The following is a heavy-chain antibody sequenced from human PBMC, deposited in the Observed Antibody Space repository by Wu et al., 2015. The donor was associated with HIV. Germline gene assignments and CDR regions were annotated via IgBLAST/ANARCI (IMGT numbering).Heavy chain of an antibody. V-gene: IGHV1-2*02. CDR3: TKDYGIVGSTLPEYFQH. J-gene: IGHJ1*01. CDR1: DTTSSTT. Sequence: KKPWAVSEGLLARLLDTTSSTTIYTGCAGPGQGLEWMGWINPNSGGSRSPQKFQGRVSMTRDTSVNTVYLELTRLQFDDTAIYYCTKDYGIVGSTLPEYFQHWGQGTLVTVSS. CDR2: INPNSGGS. D-gene: IGHD1-26*01.